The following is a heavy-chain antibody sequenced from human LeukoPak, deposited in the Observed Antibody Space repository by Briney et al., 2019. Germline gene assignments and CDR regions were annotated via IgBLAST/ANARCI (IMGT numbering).Heavy chain of an antibody. J-gene: IGHJ4*02. Sequence: PGGSLRLSCAASGFIVSSNYMSWVRQAPGKGLEWVSVLYSDGTTYYSDSVKGRFTISRDNSRNTLYPQMNNLRAEDTAVYYCARAAYDSNGFTANHDYWGQGTLVTVSS. CDR2: LYSDGTT. CDR1: GFIVSSNY. D-gene: IGHD5-18*01. V-gene: IGHV3-53*01. CDR3: ARAAYDSNGFTANHDY.